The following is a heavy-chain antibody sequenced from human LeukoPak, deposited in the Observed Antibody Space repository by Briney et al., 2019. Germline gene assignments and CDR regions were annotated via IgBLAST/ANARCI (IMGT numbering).Heavy chain of an antibody. CDR1: GFSFNNYA. CDR2: ISTTGGST. V-gene: IGHV3-23*01. Sequence: GGSLRLSCAASGFSFNNYAMSWVRQAPGKGLEWVSAISTTGGSTYYADSVKGRFTISRDNSKNTLSLQMDSLTVEVTAVYYCAKDWTTVVTPKGYYFDSWGQGTLVTVSS. J-gene: IGHJ4*02. D-gene: IGHD4-23*01. CDR3: AKDWTTVVTPKGYYFDS.